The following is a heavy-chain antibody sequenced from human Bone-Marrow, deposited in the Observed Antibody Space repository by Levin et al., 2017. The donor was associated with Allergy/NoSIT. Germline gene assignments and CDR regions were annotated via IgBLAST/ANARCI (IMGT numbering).Heavy chain of an antibody. V-gene: IGHV4-39*01. CDR3: ARHREVGHYGDGNNWFDP. J-gene: IGHJ5*02. CDR1: GDFMSGSDFY. Sequence: SETLSLKCNVFGDFMSGSDFYWGWIRQSPGKGLEWIASMYYTGNTYYNPSLRSRVTMSIDTSKNEFSLKLTSVTAADTAVYYCARHREVGHYGDGNNWFDPWGQGTLVTVSS. CDR2: MYYTGNT. D-gene: IGHD4-17*01.